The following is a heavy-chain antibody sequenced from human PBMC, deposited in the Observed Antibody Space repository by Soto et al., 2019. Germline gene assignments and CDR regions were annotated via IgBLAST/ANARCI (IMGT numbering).Heavy chain of an antibody. CDR1: GFTFSSYS. V-gene: IGHV3-21*01. Sequence: GGSLRLSCAASGFTFSSYSMNWVRQAPGKGLEWVSSISSSSSYIYYADSVKGRFTISRDNAKNSLYLQMNSLRAEDTAVYYCARVFADSGYDYWSYFDYWGQGTLVTVSS. D-gene: IGHD5-12*01. J-gene: IGHJ4*02. CDR2: ISSSSSYI. CDR3: ARVFADSGYDYWSYFDY.